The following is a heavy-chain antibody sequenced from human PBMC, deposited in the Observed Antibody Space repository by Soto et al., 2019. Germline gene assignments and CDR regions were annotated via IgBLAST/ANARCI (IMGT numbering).Heavy chain of an antibody. Sequence: TSETLSLTCTVSGDSTSTFYWGWMRQSPGKELEWIGYVYYTGSTNYNPSLKSRVTISVDRSKNQFSLKLTSANAADTAVYYCARGRTVRNYADDSSDYFYFFDYWRQGTQVTVSS. CDR3: ARGRTVRNYADDSSDYFYFFDY. V-gene: IGHV4-59*01. CDR1: GDSTSTFY. D-gene: IGHD3-22*01. J-gene: IGHJ4*02. CDR2: VYYTGST.